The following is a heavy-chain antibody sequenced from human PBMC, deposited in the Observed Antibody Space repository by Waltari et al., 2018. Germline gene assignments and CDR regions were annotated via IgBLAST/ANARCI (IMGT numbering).Heavy chain of an antibody. J-gene: IGHJ4*02. CDR1: GLTFSSSA. Sequence: EVQLLESGGGLVQPGGSLRLSCAASGLTFSSSAMSWVRQAPGKGLEWVSAISGSGGSTYYADSVKGRFTISRDNSKNTLYLQMNSLRAEDTAVYYCAKDLRHSGYNGDYWGQGTLVTVSS. V-gene: IGHV3-23*01. CDR3: AKDLRHSGYNGDY. CDR2: ISGSGGST. D-gene: IGHD5-12*01.